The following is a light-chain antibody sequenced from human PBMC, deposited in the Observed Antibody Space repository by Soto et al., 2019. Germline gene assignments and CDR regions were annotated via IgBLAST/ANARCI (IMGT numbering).Light chain of an antibody. CDR3: GSYSSSSTLYV. CDR2: DVS. CDR1: SSDVGGSNY. Sequence: PVSVSGSPGQSITISCTGTSSDVGGSNYVSWYQQHPGKAPKLMIYDVSNRPSGVSNRFSGSKSGNTASLTISGLQAEDEADYYCGSYSSSSTLYVFGTGTKLTVL. J-gene: IGLJ1*01. V-gene: IGLV2-14*03.